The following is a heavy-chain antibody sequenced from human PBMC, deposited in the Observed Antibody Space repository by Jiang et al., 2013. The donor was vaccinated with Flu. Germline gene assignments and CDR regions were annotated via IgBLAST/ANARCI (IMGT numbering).Heavy chain of an antibody. Sequence: IGRIYYMGAPTXTRTLKSRVTISVDTSKNQFSLKLSSVTAADTAVYYCARQAAFSSGWGNWFDPWGHGTLVTVSS. J-gene: IGHJ5*02. CDR2: IYYMGAP. CDR3: ARQAAFSSGWGNWFDP. D-gene: IGHD6-19*01. V-gene: IGHV4-39*01.